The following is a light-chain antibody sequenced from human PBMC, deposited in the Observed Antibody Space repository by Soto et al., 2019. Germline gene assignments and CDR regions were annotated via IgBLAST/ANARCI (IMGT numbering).Light chain of an antibody. CDR1: SSNIGSNT. CDR2: SDN. Sequence: QSMLTQPPSASGTPGQRVTISCSGSSSNIGSNTVNWYQELPGTAPKLLIYSDNQRPSGVPDRFSGSKSGTSASLAISGLQSEDEAEYYCAAWDDSLNVVIFAGGTKLTVL. CDR3: AAWDDSLNVVI. J-gene: IGLJ2*01. V-gene: IGLV1-44*01.